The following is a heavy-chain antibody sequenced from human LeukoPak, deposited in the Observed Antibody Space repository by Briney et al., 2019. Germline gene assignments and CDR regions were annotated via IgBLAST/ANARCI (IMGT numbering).Heavy chain of an antibody. CDR3: AKSRRVHDAFDI. J-gene: IGHJ3*02. V-gene: IGHV3-33*06. D-gene: IGHD1-1*01. CDR1: GFTFSSYG. CDR2: IWYDGSNK. Sequence: PGGSLRLSCAASGFTFSSYGMHWVRQAPGKGLEWVAVIWYDGSNKYYADSVKGRFTISRDNSKNTLYLQMNNLRAEDTAIYYCAKSRRVHDAFDIWGQGTLVTVSS.